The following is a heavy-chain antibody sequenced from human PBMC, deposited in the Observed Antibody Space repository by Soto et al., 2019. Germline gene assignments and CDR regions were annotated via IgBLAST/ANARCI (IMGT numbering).Heavy chain of an antibody. Sequence: QVQLVQSGAEVKKPGASVKVSCKASGYTFTSYAMHWVRQAPGQRLEWMGWINAGNGNTKYSQKFQGRVTITRDTSASTAYMELSRLRSEDTAVYYCARALIAVAGTFDPWGQGTLVTVSS. CDR1: GYTFTSYA. V-gene: IGHV1-3*01. CDR2: INAGNGNT. D-gene: IGHD6-19*01. J-gene: IGHJ5*02. CDR3: ARALIAVAGTFDP.